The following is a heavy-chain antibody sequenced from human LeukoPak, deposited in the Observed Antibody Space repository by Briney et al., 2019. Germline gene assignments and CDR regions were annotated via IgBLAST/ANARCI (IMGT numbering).Heavy chain of an antibody. CDR2: MSPHIGST. Sequence: ASVKVSCKASGYTFTSYDINWVRQATGQGLEWMGWMSPHIGSTGYAQKFQGRDTMTRNTSINTAYMELTSLRSEDTAVYYCARDPSVVTPLDYWGQGTLVTVSS. D-gene: IGHD4-23*01. J-gene: IGHJ4*02. CDR3: ARDPSVVTPLDY. V-gene: IGHV1-8*01. CDR1: GYTFTSYD.